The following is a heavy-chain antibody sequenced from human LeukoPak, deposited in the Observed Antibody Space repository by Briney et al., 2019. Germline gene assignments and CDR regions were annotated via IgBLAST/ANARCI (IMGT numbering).Heavy chain of an antibody. D-gene: IGHD1-14*01. V-gene: IGHV3-7*04. CDR2: IREDGSEK. J-gene: IGHJ4*02. CDR1: GFTFSSHW. Sequence: GGSLRLSCAASGFTFSSHWMTWVRQAPGKGLEWVANIREDGSEKCYVDSVKGRFTISRDNAKNSLYLQMSSLRVEDTAVYYCARARIDHWGQGTLVTVSS. CDR3: ARARIDH.